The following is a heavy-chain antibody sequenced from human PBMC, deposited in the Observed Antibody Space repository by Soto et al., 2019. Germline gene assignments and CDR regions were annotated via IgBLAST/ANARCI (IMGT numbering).Heavy chain of an antibody. CDR2: ISYDGSNK. J-gene: IGHJ6*02. CDR3: AKSAGYSYGYHYYYGMDV. D-gene: IGHD5-18*01. CDR1: GFTFSGYG. Sequence: GGSLRLSCAASGFTFSGYGMHWVRQAPGKGLEWVAVISYDGSNKYYADSVKGRFTISRDNSKNTLYLQMNSLRAEDTAVYYCAKSAGYSYGYHYYYGMDVWGQGTTVTVSS. V-gene: IGHV3-30*18.